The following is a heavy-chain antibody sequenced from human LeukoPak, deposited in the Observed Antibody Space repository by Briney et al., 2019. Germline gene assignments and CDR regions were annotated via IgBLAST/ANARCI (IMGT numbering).Heavy chain of an antibody. D-gene: IGHD1-26*01. Sequence: ASLKVSCKASGYTFTAYYMHWVRQPPGQGLEWMGSINPDSGATNYAQKFQDSVTMTRDMSITTAYLDLSGLRSDDTAVYYCARGRVGGNAYDTFDIWGQGTVVTVSS. V-gene: IGHV1-2*02. CDR1: GYTFTAYY. J-gene: IGHJ3*02. CDR3: ARGRVGGNAYDTFDI. CDR2: INPDSGAT.